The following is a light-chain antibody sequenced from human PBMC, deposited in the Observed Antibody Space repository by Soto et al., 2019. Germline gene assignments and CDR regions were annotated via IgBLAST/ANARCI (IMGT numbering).Light chain of an antibody. V-gene: IGLV1-44*01. CDR1: SSNIGSNT. J-gene: IGLJ2*01. Sequence: SALTQPPSASGTPGQRVTTSCSGSSSNIGSNTVNWYQQLPGTAPKLLIYSNNQRPSGVPDRFSGSKSGASASLAISGLQSEDEADYYCAAWDDSLNGLFGGGTKVTVL. CDR2: SNN. CDR3: AAWDDSLNGL.